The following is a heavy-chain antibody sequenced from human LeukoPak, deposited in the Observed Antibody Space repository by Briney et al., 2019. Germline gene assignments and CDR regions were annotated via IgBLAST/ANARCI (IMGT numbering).Heavy chain of an antibody. D-gene: IGHD6-13*01. Sequence: SETLSLTCTVSGGSISNSIYYWAWIRQPPGKGLEWIGTISYSGSTYYNPSLKSRVTISVDTSKNQCSLKLNSVTAADTAVYYCATGRAAAGQYYFDYWGQGTLVTLSA. J-gene: IGHJ4*02. V-gene: IGHV4-39*01. CDR1: GGSISNSIYY. CDR2: ISYSGST. CDR3: ATGRAAAGQYYFDY.